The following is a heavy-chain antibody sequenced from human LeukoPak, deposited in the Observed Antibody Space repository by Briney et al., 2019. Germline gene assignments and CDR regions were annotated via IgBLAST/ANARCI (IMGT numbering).Heavy chain of an antibody. CDR1: GYTFTSYA. Sequence: GASVKVSCKASGYTFTSYAMSWVRQAPGQGLEWMGRINTNTGNPTYVQGFTGRLVLSSDTSVSTAYLQISSLKAEDTAMYYCAREATLDYWGQGTLVTVSS. J-gene: IGHJ4*02. V-gene: IGHV7-4-1*02. CDR3: AREATLDY. CDR2: INTNTGNP. D-gene: IGHD1-26*01.